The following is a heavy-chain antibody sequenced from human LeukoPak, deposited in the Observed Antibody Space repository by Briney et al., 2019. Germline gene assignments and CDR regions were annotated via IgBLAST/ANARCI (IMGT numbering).Heavy chain of an antibody. J-gene: IGHJ5*02. CDR2: IYSGGTT. CDR1: GFTVSGNY. CDR3: ARAVADWFDP. Sequence: GGSLRLSCAVSGFTVSGNYMSWVRQAPGKGLEWVSLIYSGGTTYYADSVKGRFTISRDNSKNTLYLQMNSLRAEDTAVYYCARAVADWFDPWGQGTLVTVSS. V-gene: IGHV3-53*01. D-gene: IGHD6-19*01.